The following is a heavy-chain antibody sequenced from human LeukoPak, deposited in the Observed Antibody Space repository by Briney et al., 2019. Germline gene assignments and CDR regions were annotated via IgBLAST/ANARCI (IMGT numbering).Heavy chain of an antibody. CDR1: GGSISSYY. CDR3: AGGTYSGYDLAALGP. D-gene: IGHD5-12*01. CDR2: IYYGGST. V-gene: IGHV4-59*08. J-gene: IGHJ5*02. Sequence: KPSETLSLTCTVSGGSISSYYWSWIRQPPGKGLEWIGYIYYGGSTNYNPSLKSRVTISVDTSKNQFSLKLSSVTAADTAVYYCAGGTYSGYDLAALGPWCQGTLVTVSS.